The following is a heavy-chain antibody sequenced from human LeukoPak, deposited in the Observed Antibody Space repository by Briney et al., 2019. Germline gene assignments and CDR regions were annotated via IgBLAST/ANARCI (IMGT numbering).Heavy chain of an antibody. CDR1: GFTFSDYY. J-gene: IGHJ4*02. CDR2: ISSSSSTI. Sequence: GGSLRLSCAASGFTFSDYYMSWIRQAPGKGLEWVSYISSSSSTIYYADSVKGRFTISRDNAKNSLDLQMNSLRDEDTAVYYCARARASGRSGFDYWGQGTLVTVSS. V-gene: IGHV3-11*04. D-gene: IGHD2-15*01. CDR3: ARARASGRSGFDY.